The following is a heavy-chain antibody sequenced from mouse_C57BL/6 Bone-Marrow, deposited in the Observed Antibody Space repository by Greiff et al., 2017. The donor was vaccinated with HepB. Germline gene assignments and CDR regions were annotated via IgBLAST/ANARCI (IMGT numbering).Heavy chain of an antibody. J-gene: IGHJ4*01. CDR2: ISDGGSYT. V-gene: IGHV5-4*01. D-gene: IGHD2-2*01. Sequence: EVQGVESGGGLVKPGGSPKLSCAASGFTFSSYAMSWVRQTPEKRLEWVATISDGGSYTYYPDNVKGRVTISRDNAKNNLYLQMSHLKSEDTAMYYCARPMVTTGGYAMDYWGQGTSVTVSS. CDR3: ARPMVTTGGYAMDY. CDR1: GFTFSSYA.